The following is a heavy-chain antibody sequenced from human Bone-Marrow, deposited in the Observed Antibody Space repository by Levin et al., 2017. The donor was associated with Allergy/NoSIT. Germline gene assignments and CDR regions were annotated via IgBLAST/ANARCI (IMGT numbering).Heavy chain of an antibody. D-gene: IGHD3-16*01. CDR3: AKDRGGSNYYDGMDV. CDR1: GFTFSSYA. Sequence: GGSLRLSCAASGFTFSSYAMNWVRQAPGKGLEWVSAISYSGGSTHYTDSVRGRFTISRDNSKNTLYLQMSSLRADDTAVYYCAKDRGGSNYYDGMDVWGQGTTVTVSS. V-gene: IGHV3-23*01. J-gene: IGHJ6*02. CDR2: ISYSGGST.